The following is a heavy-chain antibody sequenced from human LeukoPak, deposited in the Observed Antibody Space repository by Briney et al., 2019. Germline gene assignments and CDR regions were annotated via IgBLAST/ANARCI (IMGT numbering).Heavy chain of an antibody. CDR1: GYSFSSYD. V-gene: IGHV1-8*01. CDR2: MSPNSGDT. D-gene: IGHD3/OR15-3a*01. CDR3: ARGRHPDLDYDYCMDV. Sequence: ASVKVSCKASGYSFSSYDINWVRQAPGQGLEWMGWMSPNSGDTDFAQKFQGRVIMTRNPSISTAYMELNSLGSEDTAVYYCARGRHPDLDYDYCMDVWGKGTTVAVSS. J-gene: IGHJ6*03.